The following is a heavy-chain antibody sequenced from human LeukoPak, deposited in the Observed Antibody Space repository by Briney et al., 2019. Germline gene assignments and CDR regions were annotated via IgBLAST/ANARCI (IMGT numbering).Heavy chain of an antibody. CDR2: MNPNSGNT. CDR1: GYTFTSYV. V-gene: IGHV1-8*03. J-gene: IGHJ3*02. Sequence: GASVKVSCKASGYTFTSYVINWVRQATGQGLEWMGWMNPNSGNTGYAQKFQGRVTITRNTSISTAYMELSSLRSEDTAVYYCARSRGRWLQLRAFDIWGQGTMVTVSS. CDR3: ARSRGRWLQLRAFDI. D-gene: IGHD5-24*01.